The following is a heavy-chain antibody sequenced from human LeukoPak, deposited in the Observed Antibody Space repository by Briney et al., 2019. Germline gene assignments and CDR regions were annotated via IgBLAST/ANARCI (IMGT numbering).Heavy chain of an antibody. Sequence: PSETLSLTCTVSGGSIRSSSYYWGWIRQPPGKGLEWIGSIYYSWSTYYNASLKSRGTISVDTSKNQFSLKLNSVTAADTAVYFCARQVVAVAGTGYFDYWGQGTLVTVS. CDR2: IYYSWST. D-gene: IGHD6-19*01. CDR3: ARQVVAVAGTGYFDY. V-gene: IGHV4-39*01. J-gene: IGHJ4*02. CDR1: GGSIRSSSYY.